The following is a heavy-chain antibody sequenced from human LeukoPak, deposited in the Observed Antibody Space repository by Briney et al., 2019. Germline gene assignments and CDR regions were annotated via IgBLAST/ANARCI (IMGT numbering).Heavy chain of an antibody. CDR3: ARVSFPYSSSWSHMDY. D-gene: IGHD6-13*01. CDR2: ISYDGSNK. J-gene: IGHJ4*02. CDR1: GFTFSSYA. V-gene: IGHV3-30-3*01. Sequence: PGGSLRLSCAASGFTFSSYAMHWVRQAPGKGLEWVAVISYDGSNKYYADSVKGRFTISRDNSKNTLYLQMNSLRAEDTAVYYCARVSFPYSSSWSHMDYWGQGTLVTVSS.